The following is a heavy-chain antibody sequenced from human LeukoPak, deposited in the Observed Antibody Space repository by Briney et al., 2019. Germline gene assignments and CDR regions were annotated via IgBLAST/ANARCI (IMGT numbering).Heavy chain of an antibody. CDR2: ISGSGGST. J-gene: IGHJ6*02. D-gene: IGHD6-13*01. Sequence: GGSLRLSCAASGFTFSSYAMSWVRQAPGKGLEWVSAISGSGGSTYYADSVKGRFTISRDNSKNTLYLQMNSLRAEDTAVYYCAKDGYSSSWYPPCYYYGMDVWGQGTTVTVSS. CDR1: GFTFSSYA. V-gene: IGHV3-23*01. CDR3: AKDGYSSSWYPPCYYYGMDV.